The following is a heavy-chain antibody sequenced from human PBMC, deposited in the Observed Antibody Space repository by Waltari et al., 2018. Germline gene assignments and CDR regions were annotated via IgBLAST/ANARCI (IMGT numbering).Heavy chain of an antibody. J-gene: IGHJ5*02. CDR1: GGSFSVYY. Sequence: QVQLQQWGAGLLKPSETLSLTCAVYGGSFSVYYWSWTRQPPGKGLEWIVEINHSGSTNYNPYLKSRVTISVDTSKNQFSLKLSSVTAADTAVYYCAGLGTTVTTGGPWGQGTLVTVSS. CDR3: AGLGTTVTTGGP. D-gene: IGHD4-17*01. V-gene: IGHV4-34*01. CDR2: INHSGST.